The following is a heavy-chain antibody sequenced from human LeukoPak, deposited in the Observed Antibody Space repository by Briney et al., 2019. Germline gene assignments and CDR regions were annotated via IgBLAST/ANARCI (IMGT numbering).Heavy chain of an antibody. CDR1: GFTVSSNY. V-gene: IGHV3-53*01. J-gene: IGHJ4*02. CDR3: ARGAYYYDSSSYYHDDY. Sequence: GGSLRLSCAASGFTVSSNYMSWVRQAPGKGLEWVSVIYSGGSTYYADSVKGRFTISRDNSKNTLYLQMNSLRAEDTAVYYCARGAYYYDSSSYYHDDYWGQGTLVTVSS. D-gene: IGHD3-22*01. CDR2: IYSGGST.